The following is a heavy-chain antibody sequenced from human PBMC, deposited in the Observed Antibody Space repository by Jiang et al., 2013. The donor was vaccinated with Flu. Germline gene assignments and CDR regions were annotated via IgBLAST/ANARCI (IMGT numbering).Heavy chain of an antibody. CDR1: GGSFSGYY. Sequence: LLKPSETLSLTCAVYGGSFSGYYWNWWNWIRQPPGKGLEWIGEINHSGNTNYNPSLKSRVTISLDTSKNHFSLQLSSVTAADTAVYYCARRASDYADDYWGQGTLVSVSS. J-gene: IGHJ4*02. CDR2: INHSGNT. V-gene: IGHV4-34*01. D-gene: IGHD4-17*01. CDR3: ARRASDYADDY.